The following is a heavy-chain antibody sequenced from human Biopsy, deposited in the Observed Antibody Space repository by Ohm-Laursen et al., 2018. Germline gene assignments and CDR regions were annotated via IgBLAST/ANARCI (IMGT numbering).Heavy chain of an antibody. J-gene: IGHJ6*02. CDR3: TRATNSTGWPYYYFYGMDV. CDR2: IYYSGST. CDR1: GGSISSDY. D-gene: IGHD2/OR15-2a*01. V-gene: IGHV4-59*01. Sequence: GTLSLTCTVSGGSISSDYWSWIRQTPGKGLEWIGYIYYSGSTNYNPSLKSRVTISVDTSKNQFSLRLNSVTAADTTVYYCTRATNSTGWPYYYFYGMDVWGQGTTVTVSS.